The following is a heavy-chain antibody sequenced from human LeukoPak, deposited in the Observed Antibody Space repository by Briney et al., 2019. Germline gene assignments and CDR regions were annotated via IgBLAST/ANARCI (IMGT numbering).Heavy chain of an antibody. V-gene: IGHV4-61*08. CDR3: ARETRSSWSSNFDY. CDR2: IYYSGST. CDR1: GGSISSGGYS. Sequence: SETLSLTCAVSGGSISSGGYSWSWIRQPPGKGLEWIGYIYYSGSTNYNPSLKSRVTISVDTSKNQFSLKLSSVTAADTAVYYCARETRSSWSSNFDYWGQGTLVTVSS. J-gene: IGHJ4*02. D-gene: IGHD6-13*01.